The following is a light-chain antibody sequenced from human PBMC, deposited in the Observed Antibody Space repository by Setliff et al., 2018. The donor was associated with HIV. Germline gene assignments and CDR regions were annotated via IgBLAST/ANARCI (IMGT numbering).Light chain of an antibody. CDR2: EGS. J-gene: IGLJ1*01. Sequence: QSALTQPASVSGSPGQSITISCTGTSSDVGSYNLVSWYQQHPGKAPKPMIYEGSKRPSGVSNRFSGSKSGNTASLTISGLQAEDEADYYCCSYAGSSTTYGVGTGTKV. CDR3: CSYAGSSTTYG. CDR1: SSDVGSYNL. V-gene: IGLV2-23*01.